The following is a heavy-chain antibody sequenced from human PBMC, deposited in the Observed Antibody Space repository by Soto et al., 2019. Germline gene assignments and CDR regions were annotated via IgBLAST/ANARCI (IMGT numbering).Heavy chain of an antibody. J-gene: IGHJ6*02. CDR2: ISSSGSTI. V-gene: IGHV3-11*01. Sequence: PGGSLRLSCAASGFTFSDYYMSWIRQAPGRGLEWVSYISSSGSTIYYADSVKGRFTISRDNAKNSLYLQMNSLRAEDTAVYYCARGRGGFTYTYYYYGMDVWGQGTTVTVSS. CDR1: GFTFSDYY. D-gene: IGHD3-16*01. CDR3: ARGRGGFTYTYYYYGMDV.